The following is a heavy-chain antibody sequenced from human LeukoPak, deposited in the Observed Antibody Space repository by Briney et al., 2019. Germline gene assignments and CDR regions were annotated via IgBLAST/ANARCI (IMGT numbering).Heavy chain of an antibody. D-gene: IGHD2-15*01. J-gene: IGHJ4*02. CDR3: ARKVVAAAFDY. V-gene: IGHV6-1*01. CDR1: GDSVSSNSAA. CDR2: TYYRPKWYN. Sequence: SQTHSLTCAIAGDSVSSNSAAWNWFRQSPSRGLEWLGRTYYRPKWYNDYAVSVKSRITINPDTSKNQFSLQLNSVTPEDTAVYYCARKVVAAAFDYWGQGTLVTVSS.